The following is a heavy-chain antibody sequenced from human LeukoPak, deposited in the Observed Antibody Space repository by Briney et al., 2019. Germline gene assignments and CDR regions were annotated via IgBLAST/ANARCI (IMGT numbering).Heavy chain of an antibody. D-gene: IGHD6-19*01. CDR1: GGSISSHY. Sequence: SETLSLTCTVSGGSISSHYWSWIRQPPGKGLEWIGYIYYSGSTNYNPSLKSRVTISVDTSKNQFSLKLSSVTAADTAVYYCARGRWQWPDWGQGTLVTVSS. CDR2: IYYSGST. CDR3: ARGRWQWPD. J-gene: IGHJ4*02. V-gene: IGHV4-59*11.